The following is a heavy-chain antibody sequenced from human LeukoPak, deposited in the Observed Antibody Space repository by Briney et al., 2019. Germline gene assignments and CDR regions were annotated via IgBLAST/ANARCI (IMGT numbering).Heavy chain of an antibody. Sequence: GGSLRLSCAASGFTFTGYWMSWVRQAPGKGLEWVANIKQDGSEKYYVDSVKGRFTISRDNAKNSLYLQMNSLRAEDTAVYYCARVGSHSGSLSLIKRNYYYYYYMDVWGKGTTVTISS. CDR2: IKQDGSEK. V-gene: IGHV3-7*01. D-gene: IGHD3-10*01. CDR3: ARVGSHSGSLSLIKRNYYYYYYMDV. CDR1: GFTFTGYW. J-gene: IGHJ6*03.